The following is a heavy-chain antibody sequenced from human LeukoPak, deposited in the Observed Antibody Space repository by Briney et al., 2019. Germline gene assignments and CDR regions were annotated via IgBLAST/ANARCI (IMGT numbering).Heavy chain of an antibody. D-gene: IGHD3-3*01. J-gene: IGHJ4*02. Sequence: PGGSLRLSCAASGFTFSSDAMSCVRQAPGKGLEWVSAISGSGGRTYYADSVKGRFTISRDNSKNTLYLQMNSLRAEDTAVYYCAKGGRKGYYDFWSGYYSFTLFDYWGQGTLATVSS. CDR2: ISGSGGRT. V-gene: IGHV3-23*01. CDR1: GFTFSSDA. CDR3: AKGGRKGYYDFWSGYYSFTLFDY.